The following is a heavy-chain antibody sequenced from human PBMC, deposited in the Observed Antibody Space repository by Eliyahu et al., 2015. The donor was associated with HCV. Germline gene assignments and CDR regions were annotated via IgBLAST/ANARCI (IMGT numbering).Heavy chain of an antibody. D-gene: IGHD6-19*01. Sequence: EVQLVESGGXLVQPGGSLRLSCAAXGFTFSXYWMSWGRQAPGKGLEWVANXKQDGSEKYYVDSVKGRFTISRDNAKNSLYLQMNSLRAEDTAVYYCARGAYSSGWASLDYWGQGTLVTVSS. CDR2: XKQDGSEK. CDR1: GFTFSXYW. CDR3: ARGAYSSGWASLDY. J-gene: IGHJ4*02. V-gene: IGHV3-7*01.